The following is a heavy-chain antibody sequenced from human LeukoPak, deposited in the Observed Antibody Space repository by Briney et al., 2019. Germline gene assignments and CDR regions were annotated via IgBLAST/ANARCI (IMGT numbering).Heavy chain of an antibody. Sequence: GGSLRLSCAASGFTFSNYAMSWVRQAPGKGLEWVSAISGSGGSTYYADSVKGRFTISRDNSKNTLYLQMNSLRAEDTAVYYCAKVRFDFWSGYYFDYWGQGTLVTVSS. CDR1: GFTFSNYA. V-gene: IGHV3-23*01. CDR3: AKVRFDFWSGYYFDY. CDR2: ISGSGGST. J-gene: IGHJ4*02. D-gene: IGHD3-3*01.